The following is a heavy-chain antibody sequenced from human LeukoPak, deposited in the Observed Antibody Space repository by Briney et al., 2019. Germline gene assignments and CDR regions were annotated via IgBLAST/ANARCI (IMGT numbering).Heavy chain of an antibody. Sequence: PSETLSLTCTVSGGSISSYYWGWIRQPPGKGLEWIGNIYHNGNTYYNPSLKSRVTISVDTSKKQFSLKLRTATAADTAVYYCARIEAVTRGYNHAYYFDYWGQGTLVTVSS. CDR1: GGSISSYY. D-gene: IGHD5-18*01. J-gene: IGHJ4*02. V-gene: IGHV4-59*08. CDR3: ARIEAVTRGYNHAYYFDY. CDR2: IYHNGNT.